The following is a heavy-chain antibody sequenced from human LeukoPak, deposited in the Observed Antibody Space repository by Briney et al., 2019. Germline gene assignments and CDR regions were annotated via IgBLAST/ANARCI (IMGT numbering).Heavy chain of an antibody. CDR2: ISSSGSTI. CDR3: AKDGEELSYYYDSSGYSLSY. Sequence: PGGSLRLSCAASGFPFSSYAMSWVRQAPGKGLEWVSYISSSGSTIYYADSVKGRFTISRDNSKNTLYLQMNSLRAEDTAVYYCAKDGEELSYYYDSSGYSLSYWGQGTLVTVSS. D-gene: IGHD3-22*01. CDR1: GFPFSSYA. J-gene: IGHJ4*02. V-gene: IGHV3-23*01.